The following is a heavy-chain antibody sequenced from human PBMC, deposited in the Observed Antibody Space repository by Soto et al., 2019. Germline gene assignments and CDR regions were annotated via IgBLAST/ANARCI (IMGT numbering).Heavy chain of an antibody. V-gene: IGHV1-69*06. CDR1: GGTFSSYA. CDR2: IIPIFGTA. J-gene: IGHJ4*02. D-gene: IGHD2-21*02. Sequence: QVQLVQSGAEVKKPGSSVKVSCKASGGTFSSYAISWVRQAPGQGLEWMGGIIPIFGTANYAQKFQGRVTITADKSTSTAYMELSSLRSEDTAVYYCARVAYCGGGCSNPYRSWGQGTLVTVSS. CDR3: ARVAYCGGGCSNPYRS.